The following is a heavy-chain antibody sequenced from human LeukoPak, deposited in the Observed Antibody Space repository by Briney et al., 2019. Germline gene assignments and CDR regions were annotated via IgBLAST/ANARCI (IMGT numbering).Heavy chain of an antibody. J-gene: IGHJ4*02. V-gene: IGHV3-48*04. Sequence: GGSLRLSRAASGFSFSRYNMNWVRQAPGKGLEWISYVSSSSSTINSADSVKGRFTISRDNAKNSLHLQMNSLRAEDTAVYYCAREGPGPPDYWGQGTLVTVSS. CDR1: GFSFSRYN. CDR3: AREGPGPPDY. CDR2: VSSSSSTI.